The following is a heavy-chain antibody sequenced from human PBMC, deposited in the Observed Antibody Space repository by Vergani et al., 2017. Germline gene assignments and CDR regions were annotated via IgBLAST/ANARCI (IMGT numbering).Heavy chain of an antibody. CDR2: ISWNSGSI. CDR3: AKDTGSGGGRAYIQLWPEYYYYYMDV. V-gene: IGHV3-9*01. J-gene: IGHJ6*03. CDR1: GFTFDDYA. D-gene: IGHD5-18*01. Sequence: EVQLLESGGGLVQPGRSLRLSCAASGFTFDDYAMHWVRQAPGKGLEWVSGISWNSGSIGYADSVKGRFTISRDNAKNSLYLQMNSLRAEDTALYYCAKDTGSGGGRAYIQLWPEYYYYYMDVWGKGTTVTVSS.